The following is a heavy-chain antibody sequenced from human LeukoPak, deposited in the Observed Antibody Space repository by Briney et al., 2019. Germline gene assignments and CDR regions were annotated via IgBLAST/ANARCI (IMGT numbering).Heavy chain of an antibody. CDR1: GFTFSSYN. CDR2: ISSSSSSI. J-gene: IGHJ6*02. Sequence: PGGSLRLSCAASGFTFSSYNMHWVRQAPGKGLEWVSSISSSSSSIYYAESVKGRFTISRDNAKNSLYLQMNSLRSDDTAVYYCAREMVEGPVGGMDVWGQGTTVTVSS. D-gene: IGHD2-15*01. V-gene: IGHV3-21*04. CDR3: AREMVEGPVGGMDV.